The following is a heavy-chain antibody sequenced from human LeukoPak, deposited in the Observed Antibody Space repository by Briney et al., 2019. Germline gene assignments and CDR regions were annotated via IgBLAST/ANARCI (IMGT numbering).Heavy chain of an antibody. Sequence: GGSLRLSCAAPGFTFSSYGMHWVRQAPGKGLEWVAVISYDGSNKYYADSVKGRFTISRDNSKNTLYLQMNSLRAEDTAVYYCARGSTGGYSYGYGDAFDIWGQGTMVTVSS. D-gene: IGHD5-18*01. CDR3: ARGSTGGYSYGYGDAFDI. CDR2: ISYDGSNK. V-gene: IGHV3-30*03. CDR1: GFTFSSYG. J-gene: IGHJ3*02.